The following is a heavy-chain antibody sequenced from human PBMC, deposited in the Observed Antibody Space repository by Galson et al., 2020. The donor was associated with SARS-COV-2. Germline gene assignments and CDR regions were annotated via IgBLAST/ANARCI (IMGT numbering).Heavy chain of an antibody. J-gene: IGHJ4*02. Sequence: ASVKVSCKVSGYTLSELSMHWVRQAPGKGLEWMGGFDHEDGETVYPQKFQGRVTMTEDTSTATVYMELSGLRSEETAVYYCATAKAVVAYFYFDYWGQGTLVTVSS. CDR2: FDHEDGET. V-gene: IGHV1-24*01. CDR3: ATAKAVVAYFYFDY. D-gene: IGHD3-10*01. CDR1: GYTLSELS.